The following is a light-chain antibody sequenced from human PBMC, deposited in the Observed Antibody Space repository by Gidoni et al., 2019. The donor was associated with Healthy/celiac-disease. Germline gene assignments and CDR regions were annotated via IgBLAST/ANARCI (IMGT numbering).Light chain of an antibody. CDR1: TAAVTSGYY. CDR2: STS. Sequence: QTVVSHEPPLTVSPGGTVTLTCASSTAAVTSGYYPNWFQQKPGQAPRALIYSTSNKHPWTPARFSGSLLGGKAALTLSGVQPEDEAEYYCLLYYGGARVFGGGTKLTVL. J-gene: IGLJ3*02. V-gene: IGLV7-43*01. CDR3: LLYYGGARV.